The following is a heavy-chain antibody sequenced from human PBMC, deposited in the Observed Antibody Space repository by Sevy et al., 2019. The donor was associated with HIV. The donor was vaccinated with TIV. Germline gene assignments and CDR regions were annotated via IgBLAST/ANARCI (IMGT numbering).Heavy chain of an antibody. CDR2: IKQDGSKR. CDR3: AREGSGGFDY. D-gene: IGHD2-15*01. J-gene: IGHJ4*02. V-gene: IGHV3-7*01. CDR1: GFSFSNYW. Sequence: GGSLRLSCAASGFSFSNYWMSWVRQAPGKGLEWVANIKQDGSKREYVDSVKGRLTISRDNGKNSVYLQMDSLRAEDTAVYYCAREGSGGFDYWSQGTLVTVSS.